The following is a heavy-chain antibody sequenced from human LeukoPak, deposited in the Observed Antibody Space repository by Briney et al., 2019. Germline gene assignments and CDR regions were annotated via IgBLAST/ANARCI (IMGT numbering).Heavy chain of an antibody. J-gene: IGHJ4*02. Sequence: GGSLRLFCAASGFTFSSYGMHWVRQAPGKGLEWVAVISYDGSNKYYADSVKGRFTISRDNSKNTLYLQMNSLRAEDTAVYYCAKGSSGDYWGQGTLVTVSS. CDR2: ISYDGSNK. CDR1: GFTFSSYG. D-gene: IGHD6-6*01. CDR3: AKGSSGDY. V-gene: IGHV3-30*18.